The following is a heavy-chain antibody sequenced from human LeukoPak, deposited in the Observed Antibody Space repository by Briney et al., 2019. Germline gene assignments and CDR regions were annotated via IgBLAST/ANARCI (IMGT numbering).Heavy chain of an antibody. CDR1: GFTFSSFA. CDR2: VKPDGSES. D-gene: IGHD1-26*01. Sequence: GRSLRLSCAASGFTFSSFAIHWVRQAPGKGLEWVGFVKPDGSESYYVDSVKGRFATSRDNAKNSLYLQMNSLRAEDTAVYYCVRDVGFFHMDVWGKGTTVTVSS. J-gene: IGHJ6*03. CDR3: VRDVGFFHMDV. V-gene: IGHV3-7*01.